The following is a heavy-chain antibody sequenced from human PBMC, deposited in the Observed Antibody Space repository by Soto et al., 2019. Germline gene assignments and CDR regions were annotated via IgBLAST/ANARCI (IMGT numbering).Heavy chain of an antibody. D-gene: IGHD4-17*01. CDR2: IIPIFGTA. Sequence: QVLLVQSGAEVQKPGSSVKVSCKASGGTFSSYAINWVRQAPGQGLEWMGGIIPIFGTANYAQKFQGRVTITADESTSTAYMELSSLRSEDTAVYYCARDSTTVTTGNDAFDVWGQGTMVTVSS. J-gene: IGHJ3*01. V-gene: IGHV1-69*01. CDR3: ARDSTTVTTGNDAFDV. CDR1: GGTFSSYA.